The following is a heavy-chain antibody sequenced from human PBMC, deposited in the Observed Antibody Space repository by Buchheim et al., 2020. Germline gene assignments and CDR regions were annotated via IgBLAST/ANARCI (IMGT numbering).Heavy chain of an antibody. CDR3: ASQSGWQQLVGNNWFDP. J-gene: IGHJ5*02. V-gene: IGHV1-46*03. CDR1: GYTFTSYY. D-gene: IGHD6-13*01. Sequence: QVQLVQSGAEVKKPGASVKVSCKASGYTFTSYYMHWVRQAPGQGLEWMGIINPSGGSTSYAQKFQGRVTMTRDTSTSTGYMELSSLRSEDTAVYYCASQSGWQQLVGNNWFDPWGQGTL. CDR2: INPSGGST.